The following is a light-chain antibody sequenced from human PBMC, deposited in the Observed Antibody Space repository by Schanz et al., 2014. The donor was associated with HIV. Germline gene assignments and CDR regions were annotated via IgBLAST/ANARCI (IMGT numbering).Light chain of an antibody. V-gene: IGKV3-15*01. J-gene: IGKJ1*01. Sequence: EIVLTQSPGTLSLSPGERATISCRASQSVKSSYLAWYQQKPGQAPRLLIYGASTRATGIPARFSGSGSGTEFTLTISSLQSEDFAVYYCQQYNNWPPGTFGQGTKVEIK. CDR2: GAS. CDR1: QSVKSSY. CDR3: QQYNNWPPGT.